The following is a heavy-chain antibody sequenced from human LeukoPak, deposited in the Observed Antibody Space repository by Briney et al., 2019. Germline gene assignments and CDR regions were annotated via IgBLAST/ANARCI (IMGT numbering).Heavy chain of an antibody. Sequence: ASVKVSCKASGYTFSTYDINWVRQATGQGLEWMGWMNPNSGNTGYAQKFQGRVTFTRNTSISTAYMELSSLKSEDTAVYYCARRALERRAGSWFDPWGREPWSPSPQ. V-gene: IGHV1-8*03. CDR2: MNPNSGNT. D-gene: IGHD3-3*01. CDR3: ARRALERRAGSWFDP. J-gene: IGHJ5*02. CDR1: GYTFSTYD.